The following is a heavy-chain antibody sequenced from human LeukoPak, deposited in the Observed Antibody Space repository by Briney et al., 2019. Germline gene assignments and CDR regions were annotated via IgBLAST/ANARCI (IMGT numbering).Heavy chain of an antibody. Sequence: ASVKVSCKASGGTLSSYAISWVRQAPGQGLEWMGRIIPILGIANYAQKFQGRVTITADKSTSTAYMELSSLRSEDTAVYYCARGLTGSATDAFDIWGQGTMVTVSS. CDR2: IIPILGIA. CDR1: GGTLSSYA. V-gene: IGHV1-69*04. CDR3: ARGLTGSATDAFDI. J-gene: IGHJ3*02. D-gene: IGHD3-10*01.